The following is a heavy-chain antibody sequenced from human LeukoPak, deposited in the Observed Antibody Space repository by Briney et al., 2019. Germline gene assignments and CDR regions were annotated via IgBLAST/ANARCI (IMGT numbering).Heavy chain of an antibody. J-gene: IGHJ4*02. CDR2: INHSGST. Sequence: SETLSLTCAVYGGSFSGYYWSWIRQPPGKGLEWIGEINHSGSTNYNPSLKSRVTIPVDTSKNQFSLRLSSVTAADTAVYYCARHIAVTGLRDYWGQGTLVTVSS. V-gene: IGHV4-34*01. CDR3: ARHIAVTGLRDY. D-gene: IGHD6-19*01. CDR1: GGSFSGYY.